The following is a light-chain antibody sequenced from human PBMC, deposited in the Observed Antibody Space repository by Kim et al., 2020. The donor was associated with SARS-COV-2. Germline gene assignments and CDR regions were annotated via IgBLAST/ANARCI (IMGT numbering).Light chain of an antibody. CDR3: LQYNSYPLT. CDR2: RAY. CDR1: QDITNG. V-gene: IGKV1-17*03. J-gene: IGKJ4*01. Sequence: GSVGERVTITWRASQDITNGLSWFQQKPGKAPKRLIYRAYTLESGVPSRFSGSGSGTEVTLTISSLQPEDSATYWCLQYNSYPLTFGGGTKVDIK.